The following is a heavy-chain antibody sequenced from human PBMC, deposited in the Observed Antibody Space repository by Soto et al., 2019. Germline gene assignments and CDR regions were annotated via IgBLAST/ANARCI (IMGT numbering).Heavy chain of an antibody. D-gene: IGHD5-18*01. V-gene: IGHV1-18*01. Sequence: QVQLVQSGAEVKKPGASVKVSCKASGYTFTSYGISWVRQAPGQGLEWMGWISAYNGNTNYAQKLQGRVTMTTDTSTSTACKELRSLRSDDTAVYYCASADTAMVSDYWGQGTLVTVSS. J-gene: IGHJ4*02. CDR2: ISAYNGNT. CDR3: ASADTAMVSDY. CDR1: GYTFTSYG.